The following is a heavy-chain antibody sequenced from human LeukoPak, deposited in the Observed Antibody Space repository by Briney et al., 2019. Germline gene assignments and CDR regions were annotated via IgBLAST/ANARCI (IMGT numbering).Heavy chain of an antibody. CDR1: GGSISSYY. J-gene: IGHJ3*02. Sequence: PSETLSLTCTVSGGSISSYYWSWLRQPPGKGLEWIGYIYYSGSTNYNPSLKSRVTISVDTSKNQFSLKLSSVTAADSAVYYCARVRPGYYYGSGSYSAAPGFAFDIWGQGTMVTVSS. CDR2: IYYSGST. V-gene: IGHV4-59*01. CDR3: ARVRPGYYYGSGSYSAAPGFAFDI. D-gene: IGHD3-10*01.